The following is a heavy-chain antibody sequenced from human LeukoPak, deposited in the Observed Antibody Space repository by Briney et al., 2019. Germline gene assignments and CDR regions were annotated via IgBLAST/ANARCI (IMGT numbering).Heavy chain of an antibody. J-gene: IGHJ6*03. V-gene: IGHV1-69*06. D-gene: IGHD1-26*01. CDR3: ACQIEVGATHRGYHYYMDV. CDR2: VIPLFGTS. Sequence: SVKVSCKASGGTFSSYAISWVRQAPGQGLEWMGGVIPLFGTSNYAQKFQGRVTITADKSTSTAYMELSSLRSEDTAVYYCACQIEVGATHRGYHYYMDVWGKGSTVTVSS. CDR1: GGTFSSYA.